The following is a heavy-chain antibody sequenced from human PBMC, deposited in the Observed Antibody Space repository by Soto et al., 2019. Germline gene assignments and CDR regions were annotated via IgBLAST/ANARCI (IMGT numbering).Heavy chain of an antibody. D-gene: IGHD5-18*01. J-gene: IGHJ6*02. CDR2: IFHSGDT. Sequence: NPSETLSLTCTVSRGSISSGGYYWSWIRQHPGKGLVWIGIIFHSGDTSYNPSLKSRVIMAKDTSRSQFSLIVSSVTAADTAVYYCARNGYTYGMDVWGQGTTVTVSS. V-gene: IGHV4-31*02. CDR1: RGSISSGGYY. CDR3: ARNGYTYGMDV.